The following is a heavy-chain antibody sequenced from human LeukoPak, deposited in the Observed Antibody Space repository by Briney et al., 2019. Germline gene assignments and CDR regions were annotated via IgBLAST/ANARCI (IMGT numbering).Heavy chain of an antibody. V-gene: IGHV5-51*01. CDR3: ARRWVTGSTWYYFDY. J-gene: IGHJ4*02. D-gene: IGHD1-7*01. Sequence: GESLKISCKGSGYSFTTYWIGWVRQMPGKGLELMGIIYPGDSDTRYSPSFQGQVTISADKSISTAYLQWSSLQASDTAMYYCARRWVTGSTWYYFDYWGQGTLVTVSS. CDR2: IYPGDSDT. CDR1: GYSFTTYW.